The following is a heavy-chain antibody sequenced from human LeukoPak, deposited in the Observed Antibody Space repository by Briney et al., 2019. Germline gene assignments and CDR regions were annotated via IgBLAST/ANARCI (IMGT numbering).Heavy chain of an antibody. CDR3: AREGYRYGIAIDY. J-gene: IGHJ4*02. CDR2: ISFDGTNK. D-gene: IGHD5-18*01. Sequence: GGSLRLSCAASGFTFSDYAMHWVRQAPGKGLEWVAVISFDGTNKYYADSVQGRFFISRDNSKYTLYLQMNSLRTEDTAVYYCAREGYRYGIAIDYWGQGTLVTVSS. CDR1: GFTFSDYA. V-gene: IGHV3-30-3*01.